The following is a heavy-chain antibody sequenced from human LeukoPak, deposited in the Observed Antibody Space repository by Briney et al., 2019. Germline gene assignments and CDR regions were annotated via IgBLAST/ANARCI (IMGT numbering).Heavy chain of an antibody. Sequence: GGSLRLSCAASGFTFSSYGMHWVRQAPGKGLEWVAVISYDGSNKYYADSVKGLFTISRDISKNTLYLQMNSLRAEDTAVYYCAKAEGDYGDYLDYWGQGTLVTVSS. J-gene: IGHJ4*02. V-gene: IGHV3-30*18. CDR1: GFTFSSYG. D-gene: IGHD4-17*01. CDR3: AKAEGDYGDYLDY. CDR2: ISYDGSNK.